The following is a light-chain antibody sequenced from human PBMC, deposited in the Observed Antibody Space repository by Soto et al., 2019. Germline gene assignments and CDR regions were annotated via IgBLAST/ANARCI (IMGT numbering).Light chain of an antibody. CDR2: DAS. CDR1: ESVISY. CDR3: QQGNNWPLT. J-gene: IGKJ4*01. V-gene: IGKV3-11*01. Sequence: EIVLIQSLATLSLSPGERATLSCRASESVISYLAWYQQKPGQGPRLLIYDASNRATGIPARFSGSGSGTDFTLTISSLEPEDFAVYYCQQGNNWPLTFGGGTKVEIK.